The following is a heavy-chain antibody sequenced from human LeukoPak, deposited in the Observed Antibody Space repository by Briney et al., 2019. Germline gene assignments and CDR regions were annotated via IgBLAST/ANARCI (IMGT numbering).Heavy chain of an antibody. CDR2: ISSSGSTI. J-gene: IGHJ4*02. D-gene: IGHD3-10*01. Sequence: PGGSLRLSCAASGFTFGSYWMSWVRQAPGKGLEWVSYISSSGSTIYYADSVKGRFTISRDNAKNSLYLQMNSLRAEDTAVYYCARFGYYGSGSYSFDYWGQGTLVTVSS. CDR3: ARFGYYGSGSYSFDY. V-gene: IGHV3-48*04. CDR1: GFTFGSYW.